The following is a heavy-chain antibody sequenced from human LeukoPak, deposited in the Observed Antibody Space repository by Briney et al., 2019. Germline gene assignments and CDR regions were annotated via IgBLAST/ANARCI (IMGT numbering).Heavy chain of an antibody. Sequence: ASVKVSCKASGYTFTSYDINWVRQATGQGLEWMGWMNPNSGNTGYAQKFQGRVTMTRNTSISTAYMELSSLRSEDTAVYYCASAPRTATYYYDSSGYSSWFDPWGQGTLVTVSS. CDR3: ASAPRTATYYYDSSGYSSWFDP. J-gene: IGHJ5*02. CDR1: GYTFTSYD. D-gene: IGHD3-22*01. V-gene: IGHV1-8*01. CDR2: MNPNSGNT.